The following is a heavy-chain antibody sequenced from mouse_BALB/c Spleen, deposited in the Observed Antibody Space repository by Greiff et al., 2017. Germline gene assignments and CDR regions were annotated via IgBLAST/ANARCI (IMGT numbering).Heavy chain of an antibody. D-gene: IGHD2-2*01. V-gene: IGHV1S56*01. CDR2: IYPGNVNT. J-gene: IGHJ3*01. CDR1: GYTFTSYY. Sequence: VQLQQSGPELVKPGASVRISCKASGYTFTSYYIHWVKQRPGQGLEWIGWIYPGNVNTKYNEKFKGKATLTADKSSSTAYMQLSSLTSEDSAVYFCASYYGYSFAYWGQGTLVTVSA. CDR3: ASYYGYSFAY.